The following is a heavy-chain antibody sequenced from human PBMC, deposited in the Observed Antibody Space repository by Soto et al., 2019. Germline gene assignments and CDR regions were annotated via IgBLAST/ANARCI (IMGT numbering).Heavy chain of an antibody. Sequence: PGGSLRLSCAASGFTFSSYAMSWVRQAPGKGLEWVSAISGSGGSTYYADSVKGWFTISRDNSKNTLYLQMNSLRAEDTAVYYCAKRRGYSYGLDYWGQGTLVTVSS. V-gene: IGHV3-23*01. CDR2: ISGSGGST. CDR3: AKRRGYSYGLDY. J-gene: IGHJ4*02. D-gene: IGHD5-18*01. CDR1: GFTFSSYA.